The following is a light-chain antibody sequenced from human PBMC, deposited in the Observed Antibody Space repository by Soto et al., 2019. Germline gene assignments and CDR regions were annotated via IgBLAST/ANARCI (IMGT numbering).Light chain of an antibody. CDR3: SSYTTSTILGYV. V-gene: IGLV2-14*01. J-gene: IGLJ1*01. Sequence: GVSNRFSGSKSGNTASLTISGLQAEDEADYYCSSYTTSTILGYVFGTGTKLTVL.